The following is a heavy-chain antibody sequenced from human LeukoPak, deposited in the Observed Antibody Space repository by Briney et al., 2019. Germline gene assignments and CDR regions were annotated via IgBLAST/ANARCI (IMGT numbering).Heavy chain of an antibody. D-gene: IGHD2-15*01. CDR3: AKRGLGGSWRLHAFDI. J-gene: IGHJ3*02. V-gene: IGHV3-23*01. CDR1: GFTFSSDA. Sequence: GGSLRLSCAASGFTFSSDAMSWVRHAPGMGLEWVSAIRVCCGSTTYADSLKARFTLSRDNSKNTLYLHMNGLRAEDKAVYYCAKRGLGGSWRLHAFDIWGQGTMVTVSS. CDR2: IRVCCGST.